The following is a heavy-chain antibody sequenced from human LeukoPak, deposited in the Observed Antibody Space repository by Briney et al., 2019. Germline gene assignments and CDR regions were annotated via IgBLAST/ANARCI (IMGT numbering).Heavy chain of an antibody. CDR3: ARLGGPLDAFDI. V-gene: IGHV3-21*01. Sequence: GGSLRLSCAASGFTFSSYSMNWVRQAPGKGLEWVSSISSSSSYIYYADSVKGRFTISRDNAKNSLYLQMNSLRAEDTAVYYRARLGGPLDAFDIWGQGTMVTVSS. CDR1: GFTFSSYS. J-gene: IGHJ3*02. D-gene: IGHD1-26*01. CDR2: ISSSSSYI.